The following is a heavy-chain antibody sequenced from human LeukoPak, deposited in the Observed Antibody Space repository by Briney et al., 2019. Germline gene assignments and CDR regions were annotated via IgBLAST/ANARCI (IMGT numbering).Heavy chain of an antibody. J-gene: IGHJ4*02. D-gene: IGHD3-16*01. CDR2: INPNSGGT. V-gene: IGHV1-2*02. Sequence: ASVKVSCKASGYTFTAYYLHWVRQAPGQGPEWMGWINPNSGGTNYAQKFQGRVTMTRDTSIDTAYMELSSLRSDDTAVYYCARESSFGRWGQGTLVTVSS. CDR1: GYTFTAYY. CDR3: ARESSFGR.